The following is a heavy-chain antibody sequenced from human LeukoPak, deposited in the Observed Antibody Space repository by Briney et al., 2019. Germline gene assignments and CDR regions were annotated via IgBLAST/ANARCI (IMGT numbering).Heavy chain of an antibody. CDR1: GFTFSNYA. Sequence: GGSLRLSCAAPGFTFSNYAMSWVRQAPGKGLEWVSGITGSAGSTYYADSVKGRFTISRDNSNNTLYLQMNSLRAEDTAVYYCAKTRGYSNSWYDYWGQGTLLTVSS. V-gene: IGHV3-23*01. D-gene: IGHD6-13*01. J-gene: IGHJ4*02. CDR2: ITGSAGST. CDR3: AKTRGYSNSWYDY.